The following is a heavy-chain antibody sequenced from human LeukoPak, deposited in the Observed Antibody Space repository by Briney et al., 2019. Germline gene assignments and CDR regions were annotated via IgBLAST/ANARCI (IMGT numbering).Heavy chain of an antibody. CDR2: ISGSASST. CDR3: AKEAVRDMACDY. V-gene: IGHV3-23*01. J-gene: IGHJ4*02. D-gene: IGHD2-15*01. Sequence: GGSLRLSCAAAGFTFSSYAMSWVRQAPGKGLEWVSAISGSASSTYYADSVKGRFTISRDNSKNTLYLQMNSLRADDTAVYYCAKEAVRDMACDYWGQGTLVIVSS. CDR1: GFTFSSYA.